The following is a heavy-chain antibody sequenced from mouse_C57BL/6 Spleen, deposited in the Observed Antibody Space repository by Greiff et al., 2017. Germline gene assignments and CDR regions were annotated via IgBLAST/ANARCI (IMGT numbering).Heavy chain of an antibody. Sequence: DVMLVESGGDLVKPGGSLKLSCAASGFTFSSYGMSWVRQTPDKRLEWVATISSGGSYTYYPDSVKGRFTISRDNAKNTLYLQMSSLKSEDTAMYYCAREGKSNYVPFAYWGQGTLVTVSA. CDR1: GFTFSSYG. V-gene: IGHV5-6*02. D-gene: IGHD2-5*01. J-gene: IGHJ3*01. CDR3: AREGKSNYVPFAY. CDR2: ISSGGSYT.